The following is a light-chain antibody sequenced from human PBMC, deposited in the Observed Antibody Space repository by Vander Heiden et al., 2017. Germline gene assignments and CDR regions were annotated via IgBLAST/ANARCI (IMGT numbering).Light chain of an antibody. V-gene: IGLV2-8*01. CDR2: GVS. J-gene: IGLJ2*01. CDR1: SSDVGGYDD. CDR3: SSYAGSNNFSVV. Sequence: QSALTQPPSPPGSPGQPVTTTCTGTSSDVGGYDDGSCYQQHPGRAPNMMSCGVSRRPSGAADRLSGCESDEAASLTVSGLQAEEEADYYCSSYAGSNNFSVVFGGGTKLTVL.